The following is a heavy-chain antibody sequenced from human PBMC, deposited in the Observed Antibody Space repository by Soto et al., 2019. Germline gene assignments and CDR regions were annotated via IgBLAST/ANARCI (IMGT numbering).Heavy chain of an antibody. CDR2: IYHSGST. CDR1: GGFISSSNW. Sequence: PSETLSLTCAVSGGFISSSNWWSWVRQPPGKGLEWIGEIYHSGSTNYNPSLKSRVTISVDTSKNQFSLKLSSVTAADTAVYYCARSYGGNTYYCYGMDVWGQGTTVTVSS. J-gene: IGHJ6*02. V-gene: IGHV4-4*02. CDR3: ARSYGGNTYYCYGMDV. D-gene: IGHD4-17*01.